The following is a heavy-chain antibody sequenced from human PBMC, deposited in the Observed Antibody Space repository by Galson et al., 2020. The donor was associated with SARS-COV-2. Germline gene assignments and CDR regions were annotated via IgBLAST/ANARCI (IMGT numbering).Heavy chain of an antibody. CDR2: MNPNSGNT. CDR1: GYTFTSYD. J-gene: IGHJ4*02. D-gene: IGHD3-3*01. Sequence: ASVKVSCKASGYTFTSYDINWVRQATGQGLEWMGWMNPNSGNTGYAQKFQGRVTMTRNTSISTAYMELSSLRSEDTAVYYCARSGPYVLRFLEWLPSPCEYWGQGTLVTVSS. CDR3: ARSGPYVLRFLEWLPSPCEY. V-gene: IGHV1-8*01.